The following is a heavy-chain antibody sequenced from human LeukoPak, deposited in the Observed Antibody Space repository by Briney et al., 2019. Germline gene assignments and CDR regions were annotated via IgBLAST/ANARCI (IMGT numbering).Heavy chain of an antibody. J-gene: IGHJ4*02. CDR2: ISYDGSNK. D-gene: IGHD3-9*01. CDR1: GFTFSSYA. V-gene: IGHV3-30*01. CDR3: ARQYYDILTGSAYYFDY. Sequence: GGSLRLSCAASGFTFSSYAMHWVRQAPGKGLEWVAVISYDGSNKYYADSVKGRFNISRDNSKNTLYLQMNSLRAEDTAVYYCARQYYDILTGSAYYFDYWGQGTLVTVSS.